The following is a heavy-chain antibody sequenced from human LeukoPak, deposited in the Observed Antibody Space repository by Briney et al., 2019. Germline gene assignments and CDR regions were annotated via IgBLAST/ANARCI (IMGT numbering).Heavy chain of an antibody. CDR3: ARAGFGELPSYGMDV. V-gene: IGHV1-2*02. Sequence: ASVKVSCKASGYTFSRYDINWVRQATGQGLEWMGWINPNSGGTNYAQKFQGRVTMTRDTSISTAYMELSRLRSDDTAVYYCARAGFGELPSYGMDVWGQGTTVTVSS. CDR1: GYTFSRYD. J-gene: IGHJ6*02. CDR2: INPNSGGT. D-gene: IGHD3-10*01.